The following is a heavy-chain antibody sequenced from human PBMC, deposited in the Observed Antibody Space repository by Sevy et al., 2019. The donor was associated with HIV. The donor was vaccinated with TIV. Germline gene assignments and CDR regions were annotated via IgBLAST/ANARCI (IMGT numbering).Heavy chain of an antibody. J-gene: IGHJ4*02. CDR1: GGSISSYY. V-gene: IGHV4-59*01. CDR3: ARDMLGYCSSTSCYAEGYFDY. D-gene: IGHD2-2*01. Sequence: SETLSLTCTVSGGSISSYYWSWIRQPPGKGLEWIGYIYYSGSTNYNPPLKSRVTISVDTSKNQFSLKLSSVTAADTGVYYCARDMLGYCSSTSCYAEGYFDYWGQGTLVTV. CDR2: IYYSGST.